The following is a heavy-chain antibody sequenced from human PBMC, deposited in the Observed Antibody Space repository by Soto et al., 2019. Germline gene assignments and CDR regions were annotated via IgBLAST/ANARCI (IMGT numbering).Heavy chain of an antibody. D-gene: IGHD2-15*01. Sequence: GASVKVSCKASGYTFTSYDINWVRQATGQGLEWMGWMNPNSGNTGYAQKFQGRVTMTRNTSISTAYMELSSLRSEDTAVCYCARGQLYCSGGSCYSIDAFDIWGQGTMVTVSS. V-gene: IGHV1-8*01. J-gene: IGHJ3*02. CDR1: GYTFTSYD. CDR3: ARGQLYCSGGSCYSIDAFDI. CDR2: MNPNSGNT.